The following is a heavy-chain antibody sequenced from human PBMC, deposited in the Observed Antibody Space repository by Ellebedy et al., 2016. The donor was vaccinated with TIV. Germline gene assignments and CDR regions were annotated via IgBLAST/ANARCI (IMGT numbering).Heavy chain of an antibody. CDR1: GNSFTSYW. J-gene: IGHJ4*02. Sequence: GESLKISCQGSGNSFTSYWISWVRQMPGKGLEWMGRIDPSDSYTNYSPSFQGHVTISADKSINTAYLQWSSLKASDTAMYYCARQDTVDTAMFSNWGQGTLVTVSS. D-gene: IGHD5-18*01. CDR3: ARQDTVDTAMFSN. V-gene: IGHV5-10-1*01. CDR2: IDPSDSYT.